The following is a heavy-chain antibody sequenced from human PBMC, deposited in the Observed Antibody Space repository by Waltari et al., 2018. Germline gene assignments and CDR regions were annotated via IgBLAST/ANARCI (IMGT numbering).Heavy chain of an antibody. CDR1: GSSPTTGSVA. Sequence: QITLKESGPTLMKPTQTLTLTCAFSGSSPTTGSVAVGWIRQPPGKAPEWLALIYGNDDKKYSPSLRSRLTITKDSSENQVVLTMTNVDPVDTATYYCAHRYFSNFDYWGQGTLVTVSS. CDR3: AHRYFSNFDY. CDR2: IYGNDDK. J-gene: IGHJ4*02. V-gene: IGHV2-5*01. D-gene: IGHD3-9*01.